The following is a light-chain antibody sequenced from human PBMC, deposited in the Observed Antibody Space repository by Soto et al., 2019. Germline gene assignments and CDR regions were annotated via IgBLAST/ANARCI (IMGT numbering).Light chain of an antibody. CDR1: SSNIGAIYG. V-gene: IGLV1-40*01. Sequence: QCVLTQPPSVSGAPGQRGTISDTGSSSNIGAIYGVHWYQQLPGTAPKLLIYVTTNRPSGVPDRFSASKSGTSASLAITGLQAEDEADYYCQSYDDSLSAFVFGTGTKVTVL. CDR3: QSYDDSLSAFV. CDR2: VTT. J-gene: IGLJ1*01.